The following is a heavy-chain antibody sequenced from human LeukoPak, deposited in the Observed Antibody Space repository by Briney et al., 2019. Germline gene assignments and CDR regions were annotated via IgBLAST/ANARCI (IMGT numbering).Heavy chain of an antibody. CDR2: IYSGGST. Sequence: GGSLRLSCAVSGFTFSSYGMSWVRQAPGKGLEWVSVIYSGGSTYYADSVKGRFTISRDNSKNTLYLQMNSLRAEDTAVYYCARIPGYSSGRGFFDYWGQGTLVTVSS. V-gene: IGHV3-53*01. CDR3: ARIPGYSSGRGFFDY. J-gene: IGHJ4*02. CDR1: GFTFSSYG. D-gene: IGHD6-19*01.